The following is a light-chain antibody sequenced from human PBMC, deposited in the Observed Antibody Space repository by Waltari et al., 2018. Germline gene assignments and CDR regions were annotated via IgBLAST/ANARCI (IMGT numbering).Light chain of an antibody. CDR1: QSVSTN. CDR3: HQYNDWPPT. Sequence: EVVMTQSPATLSVSPGERATLSCRASQSVSTNLAWSQQKPGQAPTLLIYGAAVRATDIPARFSGSGSGTEFTLTISSLQSEDFAVYYCHQYNDWPPTFGQGTTVEIK. J-gene: IGKJ1*01. CDR2: GAA. V-gene: IGKV3-15*01.